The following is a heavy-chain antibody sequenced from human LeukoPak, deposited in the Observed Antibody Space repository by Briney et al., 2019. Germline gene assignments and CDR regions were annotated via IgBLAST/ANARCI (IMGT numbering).Heavy chain of an antibody. V-gene: IGHV3-23*01. Sequence: GGSLRLSCAASGFTFSSYAMSWVRQAPGKGLEWVSAISGSGGSTYYADSVKGRFTISRDNSKSKLYLQMNSLRAEDTAVYYCAPPSDSSWYYFDYWGQGTLVTVSS. J-gene: IGHJ4*02. D-gene: IGHD6-13*01. CDR2: ISGSGGST. CDR1: GFTFSSYA. CDR3: APPSDSSWYYFDY.